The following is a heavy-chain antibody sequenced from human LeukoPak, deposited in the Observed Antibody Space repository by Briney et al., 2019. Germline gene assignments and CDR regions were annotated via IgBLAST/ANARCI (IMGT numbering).Heavy chain of an antibody. J-gene: IGHJ3*02. CDR1: GYSFTSYW. CDR3: ATTPHIVGATDDAFDI. D-gene: IGHD1-26*01. CDR2: IYPGDSDT. V-gene: IGHV5-51*01. Sequence: GESLKISCKGSGYSFTSYWIGWVRQMPGKGLEWMGIIYPGDSDTRYSPSFQGQVTISADKSISTAYLQWSSLKASDTAMYYCATTPHIVGATDDAFDIWGQGTMVTVSS.